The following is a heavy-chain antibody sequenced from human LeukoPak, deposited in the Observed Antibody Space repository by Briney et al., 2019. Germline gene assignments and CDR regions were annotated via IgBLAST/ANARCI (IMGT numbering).Heavy chain of an antibody. CDR1: GFTFSSYA. CDR3: AKGSAREVISDAFDI. Sequence: GGSLRLSCEASGFTFSSYAMSWVRQAPGKGLEWVSEISGSGGSTYYADSVKGRFTISRDNSKNTLYIQLNSLRAEDTAVYYCAKGSAREVISDAFDIWGQGTMVTVSS. J-gene: IGHJ3*02. CDR2: ISGSGGST. V-gene: IGHV3-23*01. D-gene: IGHD3-10*01.